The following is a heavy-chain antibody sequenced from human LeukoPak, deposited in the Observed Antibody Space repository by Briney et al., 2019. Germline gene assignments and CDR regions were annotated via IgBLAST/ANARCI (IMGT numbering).Heavy chain of an antibody. CDR3: AGFGAGSYY. D-gene: IGHD3-10*01. V-gene: IGHV4-4*07. CDR2: IYTTGSTDST. J-gene: IGHJ4*02. CDR1: GGSISSSY. Sequence: SETLSLTCTVSGGSISSSYCSWIWQPAGKGLEWIGRIYTTGSTDSTDFNPSLKSRVTVSVDTSKNQFSLKLGSVTAADTAVYYCAGFGAGSYYWGQGTLVTVSS.